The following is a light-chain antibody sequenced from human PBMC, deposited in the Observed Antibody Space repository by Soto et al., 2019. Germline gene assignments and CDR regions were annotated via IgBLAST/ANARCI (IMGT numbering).Light chain of an antibody. V-gene: IGKV1-27*01. CDR2: DAS. CDR1: QGVSND. J-gene: IGKJ4*01. Sequence: DVQMTQSPSSRSASVGDRVTITCRASQGVSNDLAWYQQKPGKVPKLLIYDASTLQSGVPSRFSGSGSGTDFTLTISSLQPEDVATYYCQNYNNAPLIFGGGTKVDIK. CDR3: QNYNNAPLI.